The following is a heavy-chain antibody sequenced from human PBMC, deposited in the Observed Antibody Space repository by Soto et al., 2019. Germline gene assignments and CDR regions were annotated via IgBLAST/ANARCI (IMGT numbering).Heavy chain of an antibody. CDR1: GFTFSSNY. V-gene: IGHV3-53*01. Sequence: GGSLRLSCAASGFTFSSNYMSWVRQAPGKGLEWVSVIYSGGNAYYADSVKGRFTFSRDNSRNTLYLQMNSLRAEDTAVYYCARGPAATAYYYYGMDVWGQGTTVTVSS. D-gene: IGHD6-13*01. J-gene: IGHJ6*02. CDR3: ARGPAATAYYYYGMDV. CDR2: IYSGGNA.